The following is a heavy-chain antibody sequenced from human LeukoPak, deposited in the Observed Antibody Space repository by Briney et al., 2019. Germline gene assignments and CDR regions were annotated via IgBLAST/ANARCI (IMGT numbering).Heavy chain of an antibody. CDR2: IRYDGSNK. CDR1: GFTFSSYG. CDR3: AKDDGSYTGSFDI. J-gene: IGHJ3*02. D-gene: IGHD1-26*01. Sequence: GGSLRLSCAASGFTFSSYGMHWVRQAPGKGLEWVAFIRYDGSNKYYADSVKGRFTISRDNSKNTLYLQMNSLRAEDTAVYYCAKDDGSYTGSFDIWGQGTMVTVSS. V-gene: IGHV3-30*02.